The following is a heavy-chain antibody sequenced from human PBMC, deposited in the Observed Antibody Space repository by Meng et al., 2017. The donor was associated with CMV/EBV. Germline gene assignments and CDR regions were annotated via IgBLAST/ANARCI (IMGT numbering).Heavy chain of an antibody. Sequence: QVQLQESGPGLGKPSQTLSLTFTVSGGSISSGDYYWSWIRQPPGKGLEWIGYIYYSGSTYYNPSLKSRVTISVDTFKNQFSLKLSSVTAADTAVYYCARVGRTSCYDYWGQGTLVTVSS. CDR2: IYYSGST. CDR1: GGSISSGDYY. CDR3: ARVGRTSCYDY. J-gene: IGHJ4*02. V-gene: IGHV4-30-4*08. D-gene: IGHD2-2*01.